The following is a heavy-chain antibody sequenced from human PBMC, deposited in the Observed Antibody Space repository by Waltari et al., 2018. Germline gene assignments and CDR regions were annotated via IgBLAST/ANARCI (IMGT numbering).Heavy chain of an antibody. D-gene: IGHD4-17*01. CDR3: AGPLYGDYPPFDQ. V-gene: IGHV3-21*06. Sequence: DVQLVESGGGLVKPGGSLRLPCAASGFTFSRYNLHWVRQDPGKGLGWCSSISRSSNYIYYADSVKGRFTISRDNAKNSLYLQMNSLRVEDTAVYYCAGPLYGDYPPFDQWGQGTLVSVSS. CDR2: ISRSSNYI. CDR1: GFTFSRYN. J-gene: IGHJ4*02.